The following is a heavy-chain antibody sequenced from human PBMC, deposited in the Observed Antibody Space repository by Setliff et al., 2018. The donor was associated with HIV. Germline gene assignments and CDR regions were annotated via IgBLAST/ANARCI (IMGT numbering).Heavy chain of an antibody. CDR1: GGTFSSYA. CDR2: IIPILGIA. J-gene: IGHJ4*02. V-gene: IGHV1-69*10. CDR3: ARVVDRDYDFWSAHEY. D-gene: IGHD3-3*01. Sequence: ASVKVSCKASGGTFSSYAINWVRQAPGQGLEWMGGIIPILGIANYAQKFQGRVTITADKSTSTAYMELSSLRSEDTAVYYCARVVDRDYDFWSAHEYWGQGTMVTVSS.